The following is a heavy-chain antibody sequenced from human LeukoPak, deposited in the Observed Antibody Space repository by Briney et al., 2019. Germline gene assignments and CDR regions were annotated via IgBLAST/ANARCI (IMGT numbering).Heavy chain of an antibody. CDR1: GFTFSSYG. CDR2: ITSGGVST. CDR3: ARVLYYDNGYYFDY. V-gene: IGHV3-64*01. J-gene: IGHJ4*02. D-gene: IGHD3-22*01. Sequence: GASLRLSCAASGFTFSSYGMHWVRQAPGKGLEFVSAITSGGVSTFYANSVKGRFTISRDNSKNTLFLHMGSLRPEDMAVYYCARVLYYDNGYYFDYWGQGALVTVSS.